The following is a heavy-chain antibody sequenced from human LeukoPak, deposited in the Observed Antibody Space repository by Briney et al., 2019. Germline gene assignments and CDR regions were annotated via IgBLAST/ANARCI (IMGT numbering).Heavy chain of an antibody. CDR2: VSVSGGT. Sequence: SETLSLTCSVSGASISKYYWNWIRQPAGKGLEWIGRVSVSGGTNSNPSLKSRVTMSVDTSQSQFSLRLTSVTTADTAVYYCARSFDITGYFYNFDYWGQGTLVTVSS. D-gene: IGHD3-22*01. CDR1: GASISKYY. J-gene: IGHJ4*02. CDR3: ARSFDITGYFYNFDY. V-gene: IGHV4-4*07.